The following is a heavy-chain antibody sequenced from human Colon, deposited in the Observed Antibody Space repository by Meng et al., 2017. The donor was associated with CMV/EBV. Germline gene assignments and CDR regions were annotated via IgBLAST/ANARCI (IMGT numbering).Heavy chain of an antibody. Sequence: QVQRETSGGEVEKPGASVKGSFKASKSIFTSYPYSWVRQGPGKGFEWVGGIIHISGTTDYAQKFQGRVTITADESTSTAYMKLSNLRSEDTAIYYCARVICGGDCYLDYWGRGTLVTVSS. J-gene: IGHJ4*02. V-gene: IGHV1-69*12. CDR3: ARVICGGDCYLDY. D-gene: IGHD2-21*02. CDR2: IIHISGTT. CDR1: KSIFTSYP.